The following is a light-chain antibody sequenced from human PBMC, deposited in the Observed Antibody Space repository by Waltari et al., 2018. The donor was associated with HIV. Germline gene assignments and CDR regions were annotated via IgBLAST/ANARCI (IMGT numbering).Light chain of an antibody. J-gene: IGLJ1*01. CDR1: SSNIGSKT. CDR3: AAWDRSLNGPV. Sequence: QSVLTQPPSASGTPGQRVTISCSGSSSNIGSKTVNWYQQLPGTAPKLLIYYNNQRPSGVPDRVSGSKSGTSASLAISGLQSEDEADYYCAAWDRSLNGPVFGTGTKVTVL. V-gene: IGLV1-44*01. CDR2: YNN.